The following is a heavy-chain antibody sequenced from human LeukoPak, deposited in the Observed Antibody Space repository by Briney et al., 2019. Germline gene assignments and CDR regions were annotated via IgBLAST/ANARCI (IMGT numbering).Heavy chain of an antibody. Sequence: PGGSLRLSCAASGFTFSTYAMSWVRQAPGKGLEWVSVISGSGSSTYYADSVKGRFTISRDNSKNTLYLQMNSLRAGDTAVYYCAKSYSSGWYGPDYWGQGTLVTVSS. CDR2: ISGSGSST. D-gene: IGHD6-19*01. J-gene: IGHJ4*02. CDR1: GFTFSTYA. CDR3: AKSYSSGWYGPDY. V-gene: IGHV3-23*01.